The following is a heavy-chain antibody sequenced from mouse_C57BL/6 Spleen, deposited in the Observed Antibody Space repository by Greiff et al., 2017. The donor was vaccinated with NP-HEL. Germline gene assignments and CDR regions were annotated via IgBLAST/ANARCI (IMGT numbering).Heavy chain of an antibody. CDR3: AKGGGTTVVARYFDV. D-gene: IGHD1-1*01. CDR1: GFSLTSYG. Sequence: QVQLQQSGPGLVQPSQSLSITCTVSGFSLTSYGVHWVRQSPGKGLEWLGVIWSGGSTDYNAAFISRLSISKDNSKSQVLFKMNSLQADDTAIYYCAKGGGTTVVARYFDVWGTGTTVTVSS. V-gene: IGHV2-2*01. J-gene: IGHJ1*03. CDR2: IWSGGST.